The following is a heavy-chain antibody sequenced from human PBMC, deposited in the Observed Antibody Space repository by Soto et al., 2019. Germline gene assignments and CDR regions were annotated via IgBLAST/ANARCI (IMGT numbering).Heavy chain of an antibody. D-gene: IGHD3-16*01. J-gene: IGHJ6*02. Sequence: QVQLVQSGAEVKKPGASVKASCKASGYTFTSYAMHWVRQAPGQRLEWMGWINAGNGNTKYSQKFQGRVTITRDTSASTAYMELSSLRSEDTAVYYCARESLIFGMDVWGQGTTVTVSS. CDR2: INAGNGNT. CDR1: GYTFTSYA. V-gene: IGHV1-3*01. CDR3: ARESLIFGMDV.